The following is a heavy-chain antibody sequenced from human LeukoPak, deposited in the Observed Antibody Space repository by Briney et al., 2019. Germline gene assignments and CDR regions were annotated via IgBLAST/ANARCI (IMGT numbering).Heavy chain of an antibody. CDR1: GGSISSGDYY. Sequence: SQTLSLTCTVSGGSISSGDYYWSWIRQPPGKGLEWIGYIYYSGSTYYNPSLKSRVTISVDTSKNQFSLKLSSVTAADTAVYYCASGSVDFCSSTSCPVYYFDYWGQGTLSPSPQ. V-gene: IGHV4-30-4*01. CDR3: ASGSVDFCSSTSCPVYYFDY. CDR2: IYYSGST. J-gene: IGHJ4*02. D-gene: IGHD2-2*01.